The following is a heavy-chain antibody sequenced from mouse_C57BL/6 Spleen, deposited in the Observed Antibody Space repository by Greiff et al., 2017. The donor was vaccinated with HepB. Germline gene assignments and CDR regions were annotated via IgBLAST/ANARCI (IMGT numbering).Heavy chain of an antibody. D-gene: IGHD1-1*01. J-gene: IGHJ3*01. V-gene: IGHV1-22*01. CDR3: ARFGYYYGSSFAY. Sequence: VQLKESGPELVKPGASVKMSCKASGYTFTDYNMHWVKQSHGKSLEWIGYINPNNGGTSYNQKFKGKATLTVNKSSSTAYMELRSLTSEDSAVYYCARFGYYYGSSFAYWGQGTLVTVSA. CDR2: INPNNGGT. CDR1: GYTFTDYN.